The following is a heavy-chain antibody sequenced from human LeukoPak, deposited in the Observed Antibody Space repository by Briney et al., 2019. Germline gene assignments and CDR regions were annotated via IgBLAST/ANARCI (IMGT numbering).Heavy chain of an antibody. D-gene: IGHD3-16*01. V-gene: IGHV3-23*01. CDR3: AKVGDYRGGSAYYYYYMDV. J-gene: IGHJ6*03. Sequence: PGGSLRLSCAASGFTFSSYAMSWVRQAPGKGLEWVSAISGSGGSTYYADSVKGRFTISRDNSKNTLYLQMNSLRAEDTAVYYCAKVGDYRGGSAYYYYYMDVWGKGTTVTVSS. CDR2: ISGSGGST. CDR1: GFTFSSYA.